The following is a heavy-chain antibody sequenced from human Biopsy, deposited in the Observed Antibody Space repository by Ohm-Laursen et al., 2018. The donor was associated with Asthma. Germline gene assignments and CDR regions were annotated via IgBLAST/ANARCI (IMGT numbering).Heavy chain of an antibody. CDR3: ARADRYYYDSSGYTEWFDP. D-gene: IGHD3-22*01. CDR2: LIPVLGTP. V-gene: IGHV1-69*13. Sequence: ASVKLSCKASGDSFSNYAISWVRQAPGQGLEWMGGLIPVLGTPDHAQMFEGRVTITADESTSTAYMELSSLSSEDTAVYYCARADRYYYDSSGYTEWFDPWGQGTLVTVSS. CDR1: GDSFSNYA. J-gene: IGHJ5*02.